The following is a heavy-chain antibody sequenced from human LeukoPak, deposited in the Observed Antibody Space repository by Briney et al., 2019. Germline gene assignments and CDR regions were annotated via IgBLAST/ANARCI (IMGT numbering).Heavy chain of an antibody. Sequence: SQTLSLTCAISGASVSSNTDAWNWIRQSPSRGLEWLGRTYYRSKWYNDYAVSVKSRITINPDTSKNQFSLQLNSVTPEDTAVYYCARVRSKTFDIWGQGTMVTVSS. V-gene: IGHV6-1*01. CDR2: TYYRSKWYN. CDR1: GASVSSNTDA. D-gene: IGHD6-13*01. J-gene: IGHJ3*02. CDR3: ARVRSKTFDI.